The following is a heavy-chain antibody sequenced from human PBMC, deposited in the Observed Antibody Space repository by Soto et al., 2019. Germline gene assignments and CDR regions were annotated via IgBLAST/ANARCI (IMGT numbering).Heavy chain of an antibody. J-gene: IGHJ4*02. CDR3: ARATRSGSPHFDH. CDR2: INPSGDST. CDR1: GYTFSNYY. Sequence: ASVKVSCKGSGYTFSNYYMHWVRQAPGQGLEWMGIINPSGDSTSYAQEFQGRVTMTRETSTSTLYMELSSLRSEDTAVYYCARATRSGSPHFDHWGQGTLVTSPQ. D-gene: IGHD5-12*01. V-gene: IGHV1-46*01.